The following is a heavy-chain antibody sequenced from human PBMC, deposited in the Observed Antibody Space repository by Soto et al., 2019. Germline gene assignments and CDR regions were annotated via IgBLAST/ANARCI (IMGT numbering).Heavy chain of an antibody. Sequence: GGSLRLSCVASGFTFSSYGMHWVRQAPGKGLEWVAVISYDGGYKLYADAVKGRFTISRENAQNSFFLQMNSLRVGDTAVYYCARTDRDFYGLDVWGQGTTVTVSS. CDR1: GFTFSSYG. CDR3: ARTDRDFYGLDV. J-gene: IGHJ6*02. CDR2: ISYDGGYK. V-gene: IGHV3-30*03.